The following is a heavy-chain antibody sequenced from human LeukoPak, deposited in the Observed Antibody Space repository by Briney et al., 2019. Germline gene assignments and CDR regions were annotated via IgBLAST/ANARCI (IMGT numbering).Heavy chain of an antibody. D-gene: IGHD5-12*01. CDR3: AKASGYVLYYFDY. Sequence: LSGGSLRLSCAASGFIFSSYAMNWVRQAPGKGLEWVSGISASGGSTYYADSVKGRFTISRDNSKNTLYLQMNSLRAEDTAVYYCAKASGYVLYYFDYWGQGTLVTVSS. CDR1: GFIFSSYA. CDR2: ISASGGST. V-gene: IGHV3-23*01. J-gene: IGHJ4*02.